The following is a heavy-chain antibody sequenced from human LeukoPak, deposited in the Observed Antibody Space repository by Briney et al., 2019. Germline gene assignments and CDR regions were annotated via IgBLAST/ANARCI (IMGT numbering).Heavy chain of an antibody. CDR2: INPNSGGT. CDR3: ARASIAVADDDAFDI. V-gene: IGHV1-2*06. CDR1: GYTLTELS. Sequence: ASVKVSCKVSGYTLTELSMHWVRQAPGQGLEWMGRINPNSGGTNYAQKFQGRVTMTRDTSISTAYMELSRLRSDYTAVYYCARASIAVADDDAFDIWGQGTMVTVSS. J-gene: IGHJ3*02. D-gene: IGHD6-19*01.